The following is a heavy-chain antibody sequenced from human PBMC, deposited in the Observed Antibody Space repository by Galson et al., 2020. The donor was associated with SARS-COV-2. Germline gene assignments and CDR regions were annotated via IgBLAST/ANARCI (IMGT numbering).Heavy chain of an antibody. CDR2: IYHSWST. CDR3: AREGSTYYDFWSGYPPPDY. V-gene: IGHV4-38-2*02. CDR1: GYSISSGYY. Sequence: SQTLSLTCAVSGYSISSGYYWGWIRQPPGKGLEWIGSIYHSWSTYYNPSLKSRVTISVETSKNQFSLKLSSVTAADTAVYYCAREGSTYYDFWSGYPPPDYWGQGTLVTVSS. J-gene: IGHJ4*02. D-gene: IGHD3-3*01.